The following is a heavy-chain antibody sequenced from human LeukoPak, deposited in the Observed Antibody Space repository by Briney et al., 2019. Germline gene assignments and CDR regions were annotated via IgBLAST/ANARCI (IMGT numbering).Heavy chain of an antibody. V-gene: IGHV3-66*01. J-gene: IGHJ6*02. CDR2: IYSAGNT. CDR3: TTVHYTLDV. Sequence: GGSLRLSCAASGLTVSNNFMTWVRQAPEKGLECVSFIYSAGNTYYADFVKGRFTISRDDSKNTLYLQRNSLRAEDTAVYYCTTVHYTLDVWGQGTTVTVSS. CDR1: GLTVSNNF. D-gene: IGHD4-11*01.